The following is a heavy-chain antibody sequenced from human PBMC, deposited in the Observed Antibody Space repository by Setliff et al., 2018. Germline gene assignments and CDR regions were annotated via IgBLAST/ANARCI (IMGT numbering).Heavy chain of an antibody. D-gene: IGHD3-10*01. CDR3: ARDESMVRGKNILRHFDY. CDR1: GYTFNNYG. V-gene: IGHV1-18*01. CDR2: VTIYNGNT. Sequence: VASVKVSCKASGYTFNNYGVAWVRQAPGQGLEWMGWVTIYNGNTKYAQNLQGRLTLTTDRSTSTVYMELGSLTTDDTAVYYCARDESMVRGKNILRHFDYWGQGTQVTVSS. J-gene: IGHJ4*02.